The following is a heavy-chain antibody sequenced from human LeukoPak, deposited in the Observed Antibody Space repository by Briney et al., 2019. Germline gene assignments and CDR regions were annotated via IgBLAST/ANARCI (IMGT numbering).Heavy chain of an antibody. D-gene: IGHD6-19*01. Sequence: WASVKVSCKASGGTFSSYAISWVRQAPGQGLEWMGRIIPIFGIANYAQKFQGKVTITADKSTSTAYMELSSLRSEDTAVYYCATRGGDSSGWFDPWGQGTLVTVSS. CDR1: GGTFSSYA. CDR3: ATRGGDSSGWFDP. CDR2: IIPIFGIA. V-gene: IGHV1-69*04. J-gene: IGHJ5*02.